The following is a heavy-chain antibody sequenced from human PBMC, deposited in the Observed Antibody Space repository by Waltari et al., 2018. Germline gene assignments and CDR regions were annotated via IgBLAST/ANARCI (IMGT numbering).Heavy chain of an antibody. Sequence: EVQLVESGGGLVKPGGSLRLSCAASGFIFSSSSMNWVRQAPGKGLEWVSSISSSSSYIYYADSVKGRFTISRDNAKNSLYLQMNSLRAEDTAVYYCATLVVAATWYFDLWGRGTLVTVSS. CDR2: ISSSSSYI. CDR3: ATLVVAATWYFDL. CDR1: GFIFSSSS. D-gene: IGHD2-15*01. V-gene: IGHV3-21*01. J-gene: IGHJ2*01.